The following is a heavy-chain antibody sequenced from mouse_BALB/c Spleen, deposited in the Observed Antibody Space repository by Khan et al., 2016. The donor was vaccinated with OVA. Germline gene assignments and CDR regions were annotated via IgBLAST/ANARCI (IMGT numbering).Heavy chain of an antibody. Sequence: EVQLVEMGPGLVKPSQSLSLTCTVTGYSITSEYAWNWIRQFPGNKLEWMGYINYSGNTRFNPSLKSRTSITRDTSKNQFFLHLNSVTTEDTATYFCARKDYYDYDPFPYWGQGTLVTVSA. CDR3: ARKDYYDYDPFPY. D-gene: IGHD2-4*01. CDR2: INYSGNT. CDR1: GYSITSEYA. V-gene: IGHV3-2*02. J-gene: IGHJ3*01.